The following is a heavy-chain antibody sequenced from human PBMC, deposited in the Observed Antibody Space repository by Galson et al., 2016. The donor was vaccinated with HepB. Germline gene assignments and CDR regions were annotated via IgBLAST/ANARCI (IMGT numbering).Heavy chain of an antibody. CDR2: ISHDGSKK. V-gene: IGHV3-30*18. J-gene: IGHJ5*02. Sequence: SLRLSCAASEFTFRTYGMHWVRQAPGKGLEWVAVISHDGSKKYYGDSVQGRFTISRDNSKNTLYLQMNDLRVEDTAVYYCAKGGGGVVTEHNWFDPWGQGALVTISS. D-gene: IGHD3-3*01. CDR3: AKGGGGVVTEHNWFDP. CDR1: EFTFRTYG.